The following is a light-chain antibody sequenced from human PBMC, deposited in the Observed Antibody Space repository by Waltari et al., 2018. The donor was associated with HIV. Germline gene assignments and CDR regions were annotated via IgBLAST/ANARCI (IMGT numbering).Light chain of an antibody. CDR2: GNH. CDR3: AAWDDSLNAWV. CDR1: SSNIGTKI. J-gene: IGLJ3*02. V-gene: IGLV1-44*01. Sequence: QSVLTQPPSASGTPGQRVTISCSGSSSNIGTKIVNWYQQLPGSAPKFLMYGNHVRPSGVPDRFSGSKSGTSASLAISGLRSEDEADYYCAAWDDSLNAWVFGGGTKVTVL.